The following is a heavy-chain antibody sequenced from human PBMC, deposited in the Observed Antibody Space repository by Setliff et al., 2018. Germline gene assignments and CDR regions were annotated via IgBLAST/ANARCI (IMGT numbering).Heavy chain of an antibody. D-gene: IGHD5-18*01. CDR2: IYYSGTT. V-gene: IGHV4-59*12. J-gene: IGHJ3*02. CDR1: GDSISSYY. CDR3: ARDGGNGYGVDAYAGGGFDI. Sequence: SETLSLTCSVSGDSISSYYWSWIRQPPGKGLEWIGYIYYSGTTNYNPSLKSRVTISVDTSKNQFSLKLSSVTAADRAVYYCARDGGNGYGVDAYAGGGFDIWGQGTMVTVSS.